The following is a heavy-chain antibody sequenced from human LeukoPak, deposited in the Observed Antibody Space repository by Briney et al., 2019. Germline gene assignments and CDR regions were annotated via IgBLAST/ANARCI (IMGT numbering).Heavy chain of an antibody. CDR3: TRGMVRGVSNTYYYYGMNV. V-gene: IGHV4-4*02. J-gene: IGHJ6*02. CDR1: GGSISSSNW. Sequence: PSETLSLTCAVSGGSISSSNWWSWVRQPPGKGLEWIGEIYHSGSTNYNPSLKSRVTISVDTSKKQFSLKLSSVTAADTAVYYCTRGMVRGVSNTYYYYGMNVWGQGTTVTVSS. D-gene: IGHD3-10*01. CDR2: IYHSGST.